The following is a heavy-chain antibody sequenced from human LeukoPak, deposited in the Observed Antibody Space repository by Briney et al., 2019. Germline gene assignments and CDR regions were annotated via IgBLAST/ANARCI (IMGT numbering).Heavy chain of an antibody. J-gene: IGHJ2*01. CDR1: GGSFGGYY. V-gene: IGHV4-34*01. CDR2: INHSGST. CDR3: ARGQDYDYVWGSYRWYFDL. Sequence: PSETLSLTRAVYGGSFGGYYWSWIRQPPGKGLEWIGEINHSGSTNYNPSLKSRVTISVDTSKNQFSLKLSSVTAADTAVYYCARGQDYDYVWGSYRWYFDLWGRGTPVTVSS. D-gene: IGHD3-16*02.